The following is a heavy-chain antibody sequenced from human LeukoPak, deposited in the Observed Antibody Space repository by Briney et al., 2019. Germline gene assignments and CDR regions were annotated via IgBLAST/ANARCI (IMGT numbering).Heavy chain of an antibody. CDR2: ISGSGGST. V-gene: IGHV3-23*01. CDR1: GFTVRNNY. D-gene: IGHD3-22*01. CDR3: AKRGSSGYLRQPPDY. J-gene: IGHJ4*02. Sequence: PGGSLRLSCAASGFTVRNNYMSWVRQAPGKGLEWVSAISGSGGSTYYADSVKGRFTISRDNSKNTLYLQMNSLRAEDTAVYYCAKRGSSGYLRQPPDYWGQGTLVTVSS.